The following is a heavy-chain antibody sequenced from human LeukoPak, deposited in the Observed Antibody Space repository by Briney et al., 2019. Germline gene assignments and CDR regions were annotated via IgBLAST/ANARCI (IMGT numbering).Heavy chain of an antibody. CDR1: GFTFSSYA. CDR3: ISLAYDSSGYYTTGYYFDY. D-gene: IGHD3-22*01. J-gene: IGHJ4*02. Sequence: GGSLRLSCAASGFTFSSYAMHWVRQASGKGLEWVGRIRSKANSYATAYAASVKGRFTISRDDSKNTAYLQMNSLKTEDTAVYYCISLAYDSSGYYTTGYYFDYWGQGTLVTVSS. CDR2: IRSKANSYAT. V-gene: IGHV3-73*01.